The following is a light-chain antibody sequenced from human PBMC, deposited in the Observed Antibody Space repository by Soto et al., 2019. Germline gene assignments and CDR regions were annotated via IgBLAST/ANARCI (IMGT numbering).Light chain of an antibody. V-gene: IGLV1-40*01. CDR1: SSNIGAGYD. CDR2: GNS. J-gene: IGLJ1*01. Sequence: QSVLTQPPSLSGDPGQRVTISCTGSSSNIGAGYDVHWYQQLPGTAPKLLIYGNSNRPSGVPDRFSGSKSGTSASLAITGLQAEDEADYYCQSYDSSLSGWVFGTGTKVTVL. CDR3: QSYDSSLSGWV.